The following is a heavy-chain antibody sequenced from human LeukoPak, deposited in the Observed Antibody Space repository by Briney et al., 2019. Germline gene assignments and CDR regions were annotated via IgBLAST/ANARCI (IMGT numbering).Heavy chain of an antibody. CDR1: GFTLSSYA. D-gene: IGHD2-21*01. Sequence: GGSLRLSCAASGFTLSSYAMSWVRQGPGKGLEWVSAISVSGNTYHADSVKGRFTISRDSSKNTLYLQMNSLGAGDAAVYYCAKAPVTTCGGAYCYPFDYWSQGTLVTVSS. J-gene: IGHJ4*02. V-gene: IGHV3-23*01. CDR3: AKAPVTTCGGAYCYPFDY. CDR2: ISVSGNT.